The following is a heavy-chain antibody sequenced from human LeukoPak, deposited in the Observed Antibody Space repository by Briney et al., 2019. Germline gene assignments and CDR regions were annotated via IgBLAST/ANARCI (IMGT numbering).Heavy chain of an antibody. CDR1: GFTFSSYS. Sequence: GGSLRLSCAASGFTFSSYSMNWVRQAPGQGLEWVSAISGSGGSTYYADSVKGRFTISRDNSKNTLYLQMNSLRAEDTAVYYCAKVGYDYVWGSYRYFDYWGQGTLVTVSS. CDR2: ISGSGGST. J-gene: IGHJ4*02. CDR3: AKVGYDYVWGSYRYFDY. V-gene: IGHV3-23*01. D-gene: IGHD3-16*02.